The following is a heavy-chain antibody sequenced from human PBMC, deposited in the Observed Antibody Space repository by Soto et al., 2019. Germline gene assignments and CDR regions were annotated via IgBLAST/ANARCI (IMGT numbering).Heavy chain of an antibody. CDR1: GYSFTSYG. CDR2: ISANSGNT. V-gene: IGHV1-18*04. CDR3: VRDPQRNDY. D-gene: IGHD6-25*01. Sequence: QVQLVQSGPEVQKPGASVKVSCKASGYSFTSYGVSWVRQAPGQGLEWMGWISANSGNTDYAQKFRGRVTMTTETSTSTAYMDLGSLRSDDTAVYYCVRDPQRNDYWGQGTLVTVSS. J-gene: IGHJ4*02.